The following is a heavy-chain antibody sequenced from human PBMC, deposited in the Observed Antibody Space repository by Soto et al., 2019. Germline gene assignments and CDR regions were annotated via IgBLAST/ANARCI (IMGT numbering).Heavy chain of an antibody. D-gene: IGHD2-2*01. CDR2: IYYTGVT. J-gene: IGHJ5*02. V-gene: IGHV4-31*03. CDR1: GASLHIGGYY. Sequence: SETLSLTCTVSGASLHIGGYYWAWIRQNPGKGLEWIGYIYYTGVTYYNPSLGSRVNISVDTSKNQFSLELTSVTAADTAVYYWARGGSSTANWLDPWGQGLLVTVSS. CDR3: ARGGSSTANWLDP.